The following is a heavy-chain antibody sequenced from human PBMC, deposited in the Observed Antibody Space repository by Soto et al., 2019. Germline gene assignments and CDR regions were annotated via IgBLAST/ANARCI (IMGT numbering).Heavy chain of an antibody. D-gene: IGHD4-17*01. CDR1: GYTFTSYA. CDR2: INAGNGNT. CDR3: ARDQLSTVTTPGDY. Sequence: ASVKVSCKASGYTFTSYAMHWVRQAPGQRLEWMGWINAGNGNTKYSQKFQGRVTITRDTSASTAYMELSSLRSEDTAVYYCARDQLSTVTTPGDYRGQGTPVTVSS. J-gene: IGHJ4*02. V-gene: IGHV1-3*01.